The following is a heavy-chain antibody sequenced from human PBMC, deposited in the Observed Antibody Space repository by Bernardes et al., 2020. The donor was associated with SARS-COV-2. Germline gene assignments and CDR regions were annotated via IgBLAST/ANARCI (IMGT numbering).Heavy chain of an antibody. CDR3: ARSRYDFWSGYYLPH. CDR1: GFTFSGST. CDR2: ITSGSSSI. J-gene: IGHJ4*02. D-gene: IGHD3-3*01. Sequence: GGSLRLSCATSGFTFSGSTMTWVRQAPGKGLEWVASITSGSSSIYYADSLRGRFTISRDNANNSLYLQINNLRVEETAIYYCARSRYDFWSGYYLPHWGEGALVTVSS. V-gene: IGHV3-21*01.